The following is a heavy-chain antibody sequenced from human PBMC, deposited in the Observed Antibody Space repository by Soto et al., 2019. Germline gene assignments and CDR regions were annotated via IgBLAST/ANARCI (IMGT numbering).Heavy chain of an antibody. Sequence: GASVKVSCKASGYTFTGYYMPWVRQAPGQGLEWMGWINPNSGGTNYAQKFQGRVTMTRDTSISTAYMELSRLRSDDTAVYYCARSLSHYYDSSGYPAGALGYWGQGTLVTVSS. D-gene: IGHD3-22*01. CDR3: ARSLSHYYDSSGYPAGALGY. V-gene: IGHV1-2*02. J-gene: IGHJ4*02. CDR1: GYTFTGYY. CDR2: INPNSGGT.